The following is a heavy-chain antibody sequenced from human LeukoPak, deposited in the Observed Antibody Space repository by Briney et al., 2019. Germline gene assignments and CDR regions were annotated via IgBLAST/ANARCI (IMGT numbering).Heavy chain of an antibody. J-gene: IGHJ4*02. V-gene: IGHV3-74*01. CDR2: INSDGSDT. D-gene: IGHD6-13*01. Sequence: PGGSLRLSCATSGFXFGTYWIHWVRQAPGKGLVWVSRINSDGSDTAYAASVKGRFTISRDNAKNTLDLQMNSLRAEDTAMYYCARGFSQGQQLTSGYWGQGTLVTVSS. CDR3: ARGFSQGQQLTSGY. CDR1: GFXFGTYW.